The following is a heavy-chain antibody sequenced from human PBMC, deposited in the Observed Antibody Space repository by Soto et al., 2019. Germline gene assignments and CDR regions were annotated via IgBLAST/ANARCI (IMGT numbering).Heavy chain of an antibody. CDR3: GRKPMRHYYYYGMDV. CDR2: ISSSSSTI. V-gene: IGHV3-48*01. CDR1: GFTFSSYS. Sequence: GGSLRLSCAASGFTFSSYSMNWVRQAPGKGLEWVSYISSSSSTIYYADSVKGRFTISRDNAKKSLYLQMNSLRAEETALYYCGRKPMRHYYYYGMDVWGQGTTVTVSS. J-gene: IGHJ6*02.